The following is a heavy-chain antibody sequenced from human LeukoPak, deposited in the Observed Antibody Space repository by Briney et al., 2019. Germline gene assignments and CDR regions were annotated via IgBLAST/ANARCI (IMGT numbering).Heavy chain of an antibody. CDR1: GDSLNSYY. J-gene: IGHJ4*02. V-gene: IGHV4-59*01. Sequence: SETLSLTRTVSGDSLNSYYWSWIRQPPGKGLEWIGYIYYTGSTNYNPSLKSRVTISVDTSKNQFSLKLGSVTAADTAVYYCARDLRGSSCYDYWGQGTLVTVSS. CDR2: IYYTGST. D-gene: IGHD2-2*01. CDR3: ARDLRGSSCYDY.